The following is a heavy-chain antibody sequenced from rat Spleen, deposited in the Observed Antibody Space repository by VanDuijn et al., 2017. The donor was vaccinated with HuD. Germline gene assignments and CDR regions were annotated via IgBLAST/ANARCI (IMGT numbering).Heavy chain of an antibody. D-gene: IGHD1-11*01. V-gene: IGHV2-6*01. CDR3: ARENYGGYKSYYWYFDF. CDR1: GFSLTSYT. J-gene: IGHJ1*01. Sequence: QVQLKESGPGLVQPSQTLSLTCTVSGFSLTSYTVSWVRQPPGKGLEWIAAISSGGSTYYNSALKSRLSISRDTSKSQVFLKMNSLQTEDTAMYFCARENYGGYKSYYWYFDFWGPGTMVTVSS. CDR2: ISSGGST.